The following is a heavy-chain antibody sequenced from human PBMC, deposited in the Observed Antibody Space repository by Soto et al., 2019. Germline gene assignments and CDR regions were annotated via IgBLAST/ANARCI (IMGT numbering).Heavy chain of an antibody. Sequence: ASVKVSCKPSGYLFTDHLIHWVRQSPGQGLQWVGWVHPDSGGTNVAQAFQDRVTMTADMSITTAYMDLARLRPDDTAIFYCARGAQGFFPVSGIYFYFDHWGQGTPVTVSS. CDR3: ARGAQGFFPVSGIYFYFDH. CDR2: VHPDSGGT. CDR1: GYLFTDHL. D-gene: IGHD3-22*01. J-gene: IGHJ4*02. V-gene: IGHV1-2*02.